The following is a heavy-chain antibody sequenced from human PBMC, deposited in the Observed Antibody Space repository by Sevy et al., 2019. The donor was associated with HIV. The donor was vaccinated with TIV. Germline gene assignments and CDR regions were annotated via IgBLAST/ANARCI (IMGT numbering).Heavy chain of an antibody. CDR1: GFTFTNYG. J-gene: IGHJ4*02. CDR2: ISNSGANT. CDR3: AKEWTLLSDSHGEFDY. Sequence: GGSLRLSCAASGFTFTNYGMHWVRQAPGKGLEWVSGISNSGANTYYADSVRGRFTVSRDNSKNTVYLQLNSLRAEDTAIYYCAKEWTLLSDSHGEFDYWGQGTLVTVSS. D-gene: IGHD2-21*02. V-gene: IGHV3-23*01.